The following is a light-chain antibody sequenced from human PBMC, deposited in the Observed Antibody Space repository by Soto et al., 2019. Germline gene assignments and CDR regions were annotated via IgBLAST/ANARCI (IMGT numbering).Light chain of an antibody. CDR2: AAS. CDR3: QQLSRYPLT. CDR1: QGIRHE. J-gene: IGKJ4*01. V-gene: IGKV1-17*01. Sequence: IEMTQSPSSLSVSVGDRVTITCRASQGIRHELGWYQQKPGKAPELLIYAASILQSGVPSRFSGSGSETEFSLTIRALQPEDFATYYCQQLSRYPLTFGGGTKVDIK.